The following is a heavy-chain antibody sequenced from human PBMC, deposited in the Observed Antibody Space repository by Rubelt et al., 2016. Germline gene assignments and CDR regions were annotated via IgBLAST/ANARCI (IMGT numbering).Heavy chain of an antibody. Sequence: YMHWVRQAPGQGLEWMGWINPNSGGTNYAQKFQGRVTMTRDTSISTAYMELSRLRSDDTAVYYCARGDYSSSSYAFDIWGQGTMVTVSS. D-gene: IGHD6-6*01. CDR2: INPNSGGT. V-gene: IGHV1-2*02. CDR3: ARGDYSSSSYAFDI. CDR1: Y. J-gene: IGHJ3*02.